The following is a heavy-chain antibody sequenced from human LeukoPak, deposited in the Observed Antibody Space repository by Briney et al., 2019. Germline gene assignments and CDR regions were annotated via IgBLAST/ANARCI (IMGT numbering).Heavy chain of an antibody. J-gene: IGHJ4*02. D-gene: IGHD3-10*01. CDR2: ISYDGSNT. CDR1: GFTFNNYG. Sequence: GGSLRLSCAASGFTFNNYGMHWVRQAPGKGLEWEAIISYDGSNTYYADSVKGRFTISRDNSENTLYLQMNSLRAEDTAVYYCANENYYGSGSYADHWGQGTLVTVSS. V-gene: IGHV3-30*18. CDR3: ANENYYGSGSYADH.